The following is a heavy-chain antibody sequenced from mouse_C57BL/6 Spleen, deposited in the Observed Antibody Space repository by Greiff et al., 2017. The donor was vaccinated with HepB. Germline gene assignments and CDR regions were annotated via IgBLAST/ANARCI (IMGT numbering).Heavy chain of an antibody. D-gene: IGHD1-1*02. CDR2: ISSGGDYI. CDR3: AREGVTVVDHWYFDC. CDR1: GFTFSSYA. V-gene: IGHV5S21*01. J-gene: IGHJ1*03. Sequence: EVKLVESGEGLVKPGGSLKLSCAASGFTFSSYAMSWVRQTPEKRLEWVAYISSGGDYIYYADTVKGRFTISSKNARNTLYLQLSSLKSEDTAMYYCAREGVTVVDHWYFDCWGTGTTVTVSS.